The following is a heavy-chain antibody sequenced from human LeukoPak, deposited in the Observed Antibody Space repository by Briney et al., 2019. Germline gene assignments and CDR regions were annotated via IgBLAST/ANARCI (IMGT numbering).Heavy chain of an antibody. V-gene: IGHV3-48*03. Sequence: PGGSLRLSCAGSGFIFSNYEMNWVRQAPGKGLEWVSYISSTGGDKYYADLMRGCSISSRDNAEKSVYLQMNSLRAEDTAVYYCARDLPTGTFRAYFDNWGQGALVTVSS. CDR1: GFIFSNYE. CDR2: ISSTGGDK. D-gene: IGHD7-27*01. J-gene: IGHJ4*02. CDR3: ARDLPTGTFRAYFDN.